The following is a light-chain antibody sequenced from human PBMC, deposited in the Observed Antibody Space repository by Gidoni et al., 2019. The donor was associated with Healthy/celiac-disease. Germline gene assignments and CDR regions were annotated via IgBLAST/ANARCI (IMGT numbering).Light chain of an antibody. CDR1: QSVSRSY. V-gene: IGKV3-20*01. CDR3: QQYGSSPPVT. J-gene: IGKJ4*01. CDR2: GAS. Sequence: TQSPGTLSLSPGARATLSCRASQSVSRSYLAWYQQKPGHAPRLLIYGASSRATGIPDGVSGSGSGTDFTLTISRLEPEDFAVYYCQQYGSSPPVTFGGGTKVEIK.